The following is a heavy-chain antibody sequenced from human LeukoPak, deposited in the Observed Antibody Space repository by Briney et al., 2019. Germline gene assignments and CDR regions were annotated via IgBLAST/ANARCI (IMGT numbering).Heavy chain of an antibody. CDR2: IWYDGSNK. CDR3: ATEGGIVATTRAMDY. D-gene: IGHD5-12*01. Sequence: GGSLRLSCAASGFTFSSYGMHWVRQAPGKGLEWVAVIWYDGSNKYYADSVKGRFTISRDNSKDTLYLQMNSLRAEDTAVYYCATEGGIVATTRAMDYWGQGTLVTVSS. J-gene: IGHJ4*02. CDR1: GFTFSSYG. V-gene: IGHV3-30*02.